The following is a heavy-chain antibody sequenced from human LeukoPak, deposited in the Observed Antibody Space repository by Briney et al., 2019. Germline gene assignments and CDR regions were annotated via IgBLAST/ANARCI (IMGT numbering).Heavy chain of an antibody. D-gene: IGHD3-22*01. CDR3: ARDLSSAYVWPPYNWFDP. V-gene: IGHV3-33*01. J-gene: IGHJ5*02. CDR2: IWYDGSNK. Sequence: GGSLRLSCAASGFTFSSYGMHWVRQAPGKGLEWVAVIWYDGSNKYYADSVKGRFTISRDNSKNTLYLQMNSLRAEDTAVYYCARDLSSAYVWPPYNWFDPWGQGTLVTVSS. CDR1: GFTFSSYG.